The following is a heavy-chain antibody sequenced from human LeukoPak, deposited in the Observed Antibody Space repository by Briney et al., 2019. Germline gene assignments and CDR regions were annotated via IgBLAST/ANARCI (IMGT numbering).Heavy chain of an antibody. CDR1: GYTFTSYY. D-gene: IGHD2-2*03. CDR3: ARSLRMDNWFDP. J-gene: IGHJ5*02. CDR2: INPSGGST. V-gene: IGHV1-46*01. Sequence: ASVEVSCKASGYTFTSYYMHWVRQAPGQGLEWMGIINPSGGSTSYAQKFQGRVTMTRDTSTSTVYMELSSLRSEDTAVYYCARSLRMDNWFDPWGQGTLVTVSS.